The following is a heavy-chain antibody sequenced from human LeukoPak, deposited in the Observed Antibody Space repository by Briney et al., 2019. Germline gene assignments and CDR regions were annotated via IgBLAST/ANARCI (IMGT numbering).Heavy chain of an antibody. D-gene: IGHD2-15*01. J-gene: IGHJ4*02. CDR1: GFTFSSYS. CDR3: ASGPPLYCSGGSCSGNY. Sequence: GGSLRLSCAASGFTFSSYSMNWVRQAPGKGLEWVSSISSSSSYIYYADSVKGRFTISRDNAKNSLYLQMNSLRAEDTAVYYCASGPPLYCSGGSCSGNYWGQGTLVTVSS. CDR2: ISSSSSYI. V-gene: IGHV3-21*01.